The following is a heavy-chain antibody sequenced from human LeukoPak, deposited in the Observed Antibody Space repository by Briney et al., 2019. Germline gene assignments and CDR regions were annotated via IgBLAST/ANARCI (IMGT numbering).Heavy chain of an antibody. CDR3: AADVPSPLAQIDY. D-gene: IGHD1-14*01. CDR2: IRADGTT. Sequence: GGSLRLSCAASGFTFSNAWMSWVRQAPGKGLEWVARIRADGTTDYAEPVKGRFTISRDDSMNTLSLQMDSLKTGDTAVYYCAADVPSPLAQIDYWGQGTPVTVSS. V-gene: IGHV3-15*01. CDR1: GFTFSNAW. J-gene: IGHJ4*02.